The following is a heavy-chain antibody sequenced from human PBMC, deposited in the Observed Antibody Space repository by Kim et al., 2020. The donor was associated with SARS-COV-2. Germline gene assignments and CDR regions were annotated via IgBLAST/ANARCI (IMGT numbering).Heavy chain of an antibody. Sequence: GGSLRLSCAASGLTFSTYGMHWVRQAPGKGLEWVAVIWYDGSNKYYADSVKGRFTISRDNSKNTLYLQMNSLRAEDTAVYYCARGGGGHGMDVWGQGTTVTVSS. V-gene: IGHV3-33*01. CDR1: GLTFSTYG. CDR3: ARGGGGHGMDV. J-gene: IGHJ6*02. CDR2: IWYDGSNK. D-gene: IGHD3-16*01.